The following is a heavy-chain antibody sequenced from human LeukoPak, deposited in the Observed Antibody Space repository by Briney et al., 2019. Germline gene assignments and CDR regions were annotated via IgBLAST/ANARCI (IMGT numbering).Heavy chain of an antibody. CDR2: FDPEDDET. Sequence: ASVNVSCKLSESSFTDFYMQWIQQAPGKGREWMGLFDPEDDETIYAEMFQAKVTITADTSRGKSYMSRSSLRPEDRLVIYVAVTARGRDYINVGGKGCTVTVP. CDR1: ESSFTDFY. V-gene: IGHV1-69-2*01. J-gene: IGHJ6*03. CDR3: AVTARGRDYINV. D-gene: IGHD2-21*02.